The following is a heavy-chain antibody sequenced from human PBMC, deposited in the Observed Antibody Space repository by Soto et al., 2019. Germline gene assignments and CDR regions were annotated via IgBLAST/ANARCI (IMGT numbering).Heavy chain of an antibody. CDR1: GGSMTSYY. Sequence: SETLSLTCTVSGGSMTSYYWSWIRQPPGRGLEWIGFIYYAGSTKYNPSLNSRVTISVDTSKNQFSLKLSSVTAADTAVYYCARGMTTVTTLDYWGQGTLVTVSS. CDR2: IYYAGST. J-gene: IGHJ4*02. CDR3: ARGMTTVTTLDY. D-gene: IGHD4-4*01. V-gene: IGHV4-59*12.